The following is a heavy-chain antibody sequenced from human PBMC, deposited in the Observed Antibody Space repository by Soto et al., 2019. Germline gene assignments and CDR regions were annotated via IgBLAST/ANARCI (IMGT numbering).Heavy chain of an antibody. CDR3: ASSRQYGDYETEYFQH. CDR2: IYYSGST. CDR1: GGSISSGGYY. D-gene: IGHD5-12*01. Sequence: QVQLQESGPGLVKPSQTLSLTCTVSGGSISSGGYYWSWIRQHRGKGLEWIGYIYYSGSTYYNPSLKSRATLSVDTSKNQFSLKLSSVNAADTAVYYCASSRQYGDYETEYFQHWGQGTLVTVSS. V-gene: IGHV4-31*03. J-gene: IGHJ1*01.